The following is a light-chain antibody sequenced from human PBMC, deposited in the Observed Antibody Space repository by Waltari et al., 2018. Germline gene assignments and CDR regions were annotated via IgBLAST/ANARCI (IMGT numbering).Light chain of an antibody. CDR3: QQYPFT. CDR2: WAS. V-gene: IGKV4-1*01. Sequence: DIVMTQSPDSLAVSLGERATINCKSSQSVLDHSNNKNYLAWYQQRPGQPPKLLIYWASTRESGVPDRFSGSGSGTDFTLTISSLQAEDVAVYYCQQYPFTFGPGTKVDLK. J-gene: IGKJ3*01. CDR1: QSVLDHSNNKNY.